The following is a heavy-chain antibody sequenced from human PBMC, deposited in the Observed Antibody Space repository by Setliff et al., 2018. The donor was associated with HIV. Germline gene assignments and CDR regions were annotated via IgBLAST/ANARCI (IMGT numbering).Heavy chain of an antibody. Sequence: ASVKVSCKASGYIFTNYGISWVRQAPGQGLEWMGWITGYNGNTNYAEKFQGRVTMTVDTSTNTAYLELRSLRSDDTAVYYCARVGPESLPYTWDDEADTFDIWGQGTMVTVSS. J-gene: IGHJ3*02. D-gene: IGHD1-1*01. V-gene: IGHV1-18*01. CDR2: ITGYNGNT. CDR1: GYIFTNYG. CDR3: ARVGPESLPYTWDDEADTFDI.